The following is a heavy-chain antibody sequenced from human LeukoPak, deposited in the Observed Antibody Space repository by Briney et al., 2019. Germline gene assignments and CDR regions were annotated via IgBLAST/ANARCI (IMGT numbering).Heavy chain of an antibody. V-gene: IGHV3-64D*06. CDR1: GFTFSSYA. J-gene: IGHJ6*02. CDR2: ISSNGGST. Sequence: GGSLRLSCSASGFTFSSYAMHWVRQAPGKGLEYVSAISSNGGSTYYADSVKGRFTISRDNSKNTLYLQTSSLRAEDTAVYYCVKGTPHLIGLSIFGVVSGGHYYYGMDVWGQGTTVTVSS. CDR3: VKGTPHLIGLSIFGVVSGGHYYYGMDV. D-gene: IGHD3-3*01.